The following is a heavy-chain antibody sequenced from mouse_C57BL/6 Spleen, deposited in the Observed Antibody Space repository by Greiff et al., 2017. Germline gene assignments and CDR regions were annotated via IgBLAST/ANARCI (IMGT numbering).Heavy chain of an antibody. CDR2: INPSSGYT. Sequence: VQLQQSGAELAKPGASVKLSCKASGYTFTGYWMHWVKQRPGQGLEWIGYINPSSGYTKYNQKFKDKATLTADKSSSPAYMQLSSLTYEDSAVYYCARSDYNDWFAYWGQGALVTVSA. CDR1: GYTFTGYW. J-gene: IGHJ3*01. D-gene: IGHD2-4*01. CDR3: ARSDYNDWFAY. V-gene: IGHV1-7*01.